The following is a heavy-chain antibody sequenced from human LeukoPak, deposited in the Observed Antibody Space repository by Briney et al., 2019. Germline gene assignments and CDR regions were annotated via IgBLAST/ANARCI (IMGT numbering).Heavy chain of an antibody. Sequence: PGGSLRLSCAASGFTFDDYAMHWVRQAPGKGLEWVSGISWNSGSIGYADSVKGRFTISRDNAKNSLYLQMNSLRAEDTAVYYCAKSNAWDWFDPWGQGTLVTVSS. CDR3: AKSNAWDWFDP. CDR1: GFTFDDYA. D-gene: IGHD4-11*01. CDR2: ISWNSGSI. J-gene: IGHJ5*02. V-gene: IGHV3-9*01.